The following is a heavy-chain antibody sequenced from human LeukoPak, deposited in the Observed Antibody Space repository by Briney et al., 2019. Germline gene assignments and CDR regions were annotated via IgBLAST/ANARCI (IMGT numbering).Heavy chain of an antibody. CDR2: IYSGGST. J-gene: IGHJ3*02. CDR3: VWGSYRYRGAFDI. Sequence: GSLRLSCAASGFTVSSNYMSWVRQAPGKGLEWVSVIYSGGSTYYADSVKSRFTISRDNSKNTLYLQMNSLRAEDTAVYLCVWGSYRYRGAFDIWGQGTMVTVSS. CDR1: GFTVSSNY. D-gene: IGHD3-16*02. V-gene: IGHV3-66*01.